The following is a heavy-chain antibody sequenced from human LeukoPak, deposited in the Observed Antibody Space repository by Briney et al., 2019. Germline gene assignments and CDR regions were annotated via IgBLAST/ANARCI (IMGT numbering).Heavy chain of an antibody. J-gene: IGHJ4*02. Sequence: PSETLSLTCTVSGGSISSSSYYWGWIRQPPGKVLEWMGSIYYRGSTYYNPSLKSRVPISVDTSKNQFSLKLSSVTAADTAVYYCARYDYVWGSYRHDYWGQGNLVTVSS. CDR3: ARYDYVWGSYRHDY. CDR1: GGSISSSSYY. D-gene: IGHD3-16*02. V-gene: IGHV4-39*01. CDR2: IYYRGST.